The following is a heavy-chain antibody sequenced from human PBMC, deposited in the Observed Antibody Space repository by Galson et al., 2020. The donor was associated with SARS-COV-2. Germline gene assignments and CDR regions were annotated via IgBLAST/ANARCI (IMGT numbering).Heavy chain of an antibody. CDR2: ITYNDDVA. CDR1: GFILSNYD. Sequence: GESLQISCVVSGFILSNYDVSWVRQAPGQGLEWISVITYNDDVAHYAESVKGRFTVSRDNSKNTVYLQMNSLRAEDSARYFCAKHRERSHDYWGQGTMVVVSS. J-gene: IGHJ4*02. V-gene: IGHV3-23*01. CDR3: AKHRERSHDY.